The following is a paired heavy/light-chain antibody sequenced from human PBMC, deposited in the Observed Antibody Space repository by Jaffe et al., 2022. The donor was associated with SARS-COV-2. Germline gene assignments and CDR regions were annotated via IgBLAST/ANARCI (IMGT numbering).Heavy chain of an antibody. Sequence: QVQLQESGPGLVKPSETLSLTCTVSGGSISSYYWSWIRQPAGKGLEWIGRIYTSGSTNYNPSLKSRVTMSVDTSKNQFSLKLSSVTAADTAVYYCAREVTVAGDDAFDIWGQGTMVTVSS. J-gene: IGHJ3*02. CDR2: IYTSGST. V-gene: IGHV4-4*07. D-gene: IGHD6-19*01. CDR1: GGSISSYY. CDR3: AREVTVAGDDAFDI.
Light chain of an antibody. CDR2: GKN. CDR3: NSRDSSGNHHVV. J-gene: IGLJ2*01. Sequence: SSELTQDPAVSVALGQTVRITCQGDSLRSYYASWYQQKPGQAPVLVIYGKNNRPSGIPDRFSGSSSGNTASLTITGAQAEDEADYYCNSRDSSGNHHVVFGGGTKLTVL. CDR1: SLRSYY. V-gene: IGLV3-19*01.